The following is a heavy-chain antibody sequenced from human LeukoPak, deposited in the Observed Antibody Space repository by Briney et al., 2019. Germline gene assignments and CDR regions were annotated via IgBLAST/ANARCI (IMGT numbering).Heavy chain of an antibody. CDR3: ARGWNYAFRFDY. CDR2: IKQDGSEK. V-gene: IGHV3-7*01. CDR1: GFTFTDYW. D-gene: IGHD1-7*01. J-gene: IGHJ4*02. Sequence: GGSLRLSCAASGFTFTDYWMTWVGQAPGKGLEWVAHIKQDGSEKYYGDSVKGRFTISRDNAKNLVYLQMNSLGAEDTAVYYCARGWNYAFRFDYWGQGTLVTVSS.